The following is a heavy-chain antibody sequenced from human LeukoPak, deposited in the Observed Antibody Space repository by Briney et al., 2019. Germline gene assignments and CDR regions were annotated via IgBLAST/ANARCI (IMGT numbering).Heavy chain of an antibody. CDR3: AKDQDSCGGNSFDY. CDR1: GFTFSSCA. Sequence: GGSLRLSCAASGFTFSSCAMSWVRQAPGKGLEWVSAISGSGGSTYYADSVKGRFTISRDNSKNTLYLQMNSLRAEDTAVYYCAKDQDSCGGNSFDYWGQGTLVTVSS. CDR2: ISGSGGST. V-gene: IGHV3-23*01. D-gene: IGHD2-21*02. J-gene: IGHJ4*02.